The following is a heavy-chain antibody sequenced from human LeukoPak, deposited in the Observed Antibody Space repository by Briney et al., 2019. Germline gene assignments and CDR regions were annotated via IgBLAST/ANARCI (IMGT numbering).Heavy chain of an antibody. Sequence: TTSETLSLTCVVSTDSFSSHYWTWIRQPPGKGLEWIGYISYIGSTNYNPFLKSRVTISIDTSKNQFSLKLTSVTAADTAVYYCARDLVTVTKGFDIWGQGTMVSVSS. CDR1: TDSFSSHY. D-gene: IGHD4-17*01. CDR3: ARDLVTVTKGFDI. V-gene: IGHV4-59*11. CDR2: ISYIGST. J-gene: IGHJ3*02.